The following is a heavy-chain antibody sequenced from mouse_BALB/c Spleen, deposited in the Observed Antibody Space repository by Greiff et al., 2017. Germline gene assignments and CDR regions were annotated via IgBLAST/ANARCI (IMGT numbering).Heavy chain of an antibody. D-gene: IGHD2-4*01. Sequence: VQRVESGPGLVQPSQSLSITCTVSGFSLTSYGVHWVRQSPGKGLEWLGVIWRGGSTDYNAAFMSRLSITKDNSKSQVFFKMNSLQADDTAIYYCAKRDGITTSYYAMDYWGQGTSVTVSS. J-gene: IGHJ4*01. CDR1: GFSLTSYG. V-gene: IGHV2-5*01. CDR2: IWRGGST. CDR3: AKRDGITTSYYAMDY.